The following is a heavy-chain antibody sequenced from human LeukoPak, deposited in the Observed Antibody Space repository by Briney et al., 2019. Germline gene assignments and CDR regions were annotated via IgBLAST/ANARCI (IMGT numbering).Heavy chain of an antibody. CDR3: ARDRTGYSSDDAFDI. J-gene: IGHJ3*02. CDR2: ISSSRSSI. Sequence: GGSLRLSCAASGFTFSSYTMNWVRQAPGKGLEWFSSISSSRSSIYYADSMKGRFTISRDNAKNSLYLQMNSLRAEDTAVYYCARDRTGYSSDDAFDIWGQGTMVTVSS. CDR1: GFTFSSYT. D-gene: IGHD3-9*01. V-gene: IGHV3-21*04.